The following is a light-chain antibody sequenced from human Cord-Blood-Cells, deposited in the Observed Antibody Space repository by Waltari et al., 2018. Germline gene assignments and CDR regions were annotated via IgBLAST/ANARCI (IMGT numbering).Light chain of an antibody. V-gene: IGLV2-11*01. Sequence: YALTQHRPVSGLPGQSVSISCTGTSSAARGYNYVSWYPQHPGKAPKLIIYDVSKRPAGVPDRFSCSKSVNTASLTISVLQAEDEADYYCCSYAGSYTYVFGTGTKVTVL. CDR3: CSYAGSYTYV. J-gene: IGLJ1*01. CDR2: DVS. CDR1: SSAARGYNY.